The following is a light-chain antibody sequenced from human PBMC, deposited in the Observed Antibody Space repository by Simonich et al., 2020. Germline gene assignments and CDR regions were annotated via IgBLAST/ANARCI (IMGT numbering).Light chain of an antibody. CDR2: WES. J-gene: IGKJ3*01. Sequence: DIVMTQSPDSLAVSLGVRATINCKSSQSVLYISNNKNYLAGYQQKPGQPPKLLIYWESTRESGVPDRFSGSGSGTDFTLTISSLQAEDVAVYYCQQYYSTPFTFGPGTKVDIK. CDR3: QQYYSTPFT. V-gene: IGKV4-1*01. CDR1: QSVLYISNNKNY.